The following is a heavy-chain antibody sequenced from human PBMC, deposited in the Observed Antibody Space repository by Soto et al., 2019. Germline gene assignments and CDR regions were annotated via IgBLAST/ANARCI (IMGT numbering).Heavy chain of an antibody. Sequence: EVHLVESGGGLVQPGGSLRLSCVASGFRPSDYFMDWVRQAPGKGPECVARIKNKAEKDIKEYAASAKGRFIVSRDDSKNSLYLQMNNLNTEDTAIYFCVRDSLKWSFDHWGQGALVTVSS. CDR1: GFRPSDYF. CDR2: IKNKAEKDIK. D-gene: IGHD2-15*01. V-gene: IGHV3-72*01. CDR3: VRDSLKWSFDH. J-gene: IGHJ4*02.